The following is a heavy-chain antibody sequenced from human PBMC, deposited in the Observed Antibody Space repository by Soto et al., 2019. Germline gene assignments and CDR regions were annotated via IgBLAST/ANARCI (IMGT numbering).Heavy chain of an antibody. J-gene: IGHJ3*02. CDR2: AYYSGNT. V-gene: IGHV4-59*08. CDR1: GGSISSGY. D-gene: IGHD2-2*01. Sequence: QVQLLESGPGLVKPSETLSLTCTVSGGSISSGYWSWIRQPPGEGLEWIGYAYYSGNTNYSPSFKSRITISVDRPKNQFSLKLSSVTAADTAVYYCARLPGGGYCDSTSCSVLDAFDIWGQGTMVTVSS. CDR3: ARLPGGGYCDSTSCSVLDAFDI.